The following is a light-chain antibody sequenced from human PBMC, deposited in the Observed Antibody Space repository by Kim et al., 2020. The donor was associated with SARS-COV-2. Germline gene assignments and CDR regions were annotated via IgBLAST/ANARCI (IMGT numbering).Light chain of an antibody. Sequence: SVKLTCTLCSGHISYAIAWHQQQPEKGPRDIMKINSEGNHTKGDAIPDRCSGSSSGAERFLTITSLQSEDEADYDCQTWATASYVFGPGTKVTVL. CDR1: SGHISYA. CDR2: INSEGNH. CDR3: QTWATASYV. V-gene: IGLV4-69*01. J-gene: IGLJ1*01.